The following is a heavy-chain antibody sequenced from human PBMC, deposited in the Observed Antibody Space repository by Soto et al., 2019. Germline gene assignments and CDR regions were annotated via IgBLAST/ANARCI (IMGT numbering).Heavy chain of an antibody. V-gene: IGHV3-30*18. CDR1: GFTFSSYG. Sequence: PGGSLRLSCAASGFTFSSYGMHWVRQAPGKGLEWVAVISYDGSNKYYADSVKGRFTISRDNSKNTLYLQMNSLRAEDTAVYYCAKDGRPDWPHHYYYGMDVWGQGTTVTVSS. D-gene: IGHD2-21*01. CDR2: ISYDGSNK. J-gene: IGHJ6*02. CDR3: AKDGRPDWPHHYYYGMDV.